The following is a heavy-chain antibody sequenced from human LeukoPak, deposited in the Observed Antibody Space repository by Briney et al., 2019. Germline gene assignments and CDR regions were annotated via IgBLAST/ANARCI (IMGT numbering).Heavy chain of an antibody. CDR2: IYYSGST. J-gene: IGHJ3*02. CDR3: ARAPIVGATDAFDI. Sequence: SETLSLTCTVSGGSISSYYWSWIRQPPGKGLEWIGYIYYSGSTNYNPSLKSRVTISVDTSKNQFSLKLSSVTAADAAVYYCARAPIVGATDAFDIWGQGTMVTVSS. V-gene: IGHV4-59*01. CDR1: GGSISSYY. D-gene: IGHD1-26*01.